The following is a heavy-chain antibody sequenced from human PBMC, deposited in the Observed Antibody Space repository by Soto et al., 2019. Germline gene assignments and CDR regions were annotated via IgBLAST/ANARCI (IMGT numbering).Heavy chain of an antibody. J-gene: IGHJ5*02. CDR1: GYTFTTYY. D-gene: IGHD6-13*01. Sequence: ASVKVSCKASGYTFTTYYIHWVRHAPGQGLEWMGNINPSGGATGYAQKFQGRVTMTRETSTSTVYMELSSLTSEDTAMYYCAPYSDRSNWSDPGGRGPWVTAPS. CDR2: INPSGGAT. CDR3: APYSDRSNWSDP. V-gene: IGHV1-46*01.